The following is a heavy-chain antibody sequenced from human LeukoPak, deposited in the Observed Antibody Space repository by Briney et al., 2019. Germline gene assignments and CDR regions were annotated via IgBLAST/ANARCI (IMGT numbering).Heavy chain of an antibody. J-gene: IGHJ4*02. Sequence: GGSLRLSCAASGFTFSTYGMHWVRQAPGKGLEWVAVISYDGSYKSYADSVKSRYTISRANSKNTLYLQMNSLRVEDTAVYYCAKAASGYDYYYDYWGQGTLVTVSS. CDR1: GFTFSTYG. CDR3: AKAASGYDYYYDY. V-gene: IGHV3-30*18. CDR2: ISYDGSYK. D-gene: IGHD5-12*01.